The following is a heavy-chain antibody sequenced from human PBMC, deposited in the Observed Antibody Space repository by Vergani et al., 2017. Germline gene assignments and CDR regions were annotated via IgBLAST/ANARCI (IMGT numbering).Heavy chain of an antibody. V-gene: IGHV3-23*01. J-gene: IGHJ4*02. D-gene: IGHD1-14*01. Sequence: EVHLLESGGGLVQPGGSLRVSCAASGFTFSSDAMSWVRQAPGKGLEWVSAINRGSTTYYADSVKGRFTISRDNSKNTVFLQMNSLRAEDTAVYYCAKEGRSGITPFVADWGQGTLVTVCS. CDR3: AKEGRSGITPFVAD. CDR2: INRGSTT. CDR1: GFTFSSDA.